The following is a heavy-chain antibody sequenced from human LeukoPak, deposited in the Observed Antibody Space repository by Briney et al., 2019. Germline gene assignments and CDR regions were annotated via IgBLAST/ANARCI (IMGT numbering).Heavy chain of an antibody. CDR3: ARESHVSREDS. J-gene: IGHJ4*02. CDR1: GYAFTSYD. Sequence: ASVKVSCKASGYAFTSYDFNWVRQATGQRPEWMGWMSPNSGDTGYAQKFQDRVTMTRNTSISTAYMELSSLRSDDTAVYYCARESHVSREDSWGQGTLVTVSS. D-gene: IGHD1-26*01. CDR2: MSPNSGDT. V-gene: IGHV1-8*01.